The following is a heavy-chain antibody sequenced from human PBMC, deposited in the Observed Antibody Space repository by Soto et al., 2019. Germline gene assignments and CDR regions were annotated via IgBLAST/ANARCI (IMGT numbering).Heavy chain of an antibody. Sequence: GGSLRLSCAASGFTFSSYAMHWVRQAPGKGLEYVSGISSNGDNTYYANSVKARFSISRDNSKNTLYLQMGSLRAEDMAVYYCARANPPGYWGQGTLVTVSS. J-gene: IGHJ4*02. V-gene: IGHV3-64*01. CDR1: GFTFSSYA. CDR2: ISSNGDNT. CDR3: ARANPPGY.